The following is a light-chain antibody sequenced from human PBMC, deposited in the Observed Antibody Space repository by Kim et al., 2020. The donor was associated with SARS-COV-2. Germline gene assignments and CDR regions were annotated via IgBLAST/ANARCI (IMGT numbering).Light chain of an antibody. CDR2: KAS. CDR3: QQYSNYSWT. J-gene: IGKJ1*01. V-gene: IGKV1-5*03. CDR1: QSIRSW. Sequence: DIQMTQSPSTLSASVGDRVTITCRASQSIRSWLAWYQQKPGKAPKLLIYKASSLESGVPSRFSGSGSGTEFTLTISSLQPDDFATYYCQQYSNYSWTFGQGTKVDIK.